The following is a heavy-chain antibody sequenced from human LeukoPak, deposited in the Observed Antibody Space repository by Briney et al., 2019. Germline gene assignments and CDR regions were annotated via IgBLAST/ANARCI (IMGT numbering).Heavy chain of an antibody. V-gene: IGHV3-74*01. CDR2: INSDGSWT. J-gene: IGHJ4*02. D-gene: IGHD2/OR15-2a*01. CDR3: VSFYETY. CDR1: GNYW. Sequence: XGSLRLSCAASGNYWMHWVRQAPGQGLVWVSHINSDGSWTSYADSVKGRFTISKDNAKNTVYLQMNSLRAEDTAVYYCVSFYETYWGRGTLVTVSS.